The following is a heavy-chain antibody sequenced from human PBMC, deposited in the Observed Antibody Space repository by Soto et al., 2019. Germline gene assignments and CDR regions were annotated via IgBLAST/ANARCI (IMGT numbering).Heavy chain of an antibody. V-gene: IGHV1-69*02. J-gene: IGHJ4*02. D-gene: IGHD2-21*01. Sequence: QVQGVQSGAEVKKPASSVKVSCKPSGGTFNTYTVNWVRLAPGHGLEWMGRFIPILDMANYAQKFQDRVTITADRSTFTAYMELNSLTSDDTAVYYCAITYCRDNSCPRDFDFWGPGTRVTVSS. CDR2: FIPILDMA. CDR1: GGTFNTYT. CDR3: AITYCRDNSCPRDFDF.